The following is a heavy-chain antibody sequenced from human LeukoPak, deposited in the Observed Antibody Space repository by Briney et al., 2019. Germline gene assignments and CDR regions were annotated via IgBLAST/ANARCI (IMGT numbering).Heavy chain of an antibody. CDR3: AREAVAGTRGKAG. V-gene: IGHV4-30-4*01. CDR2: IYYSGST. Sequence: SQTLSLTCTVSGGSISSGDYYWSWIRQPPGRGLEWIGYIYYSGSTYYNLSLKSRVTISVDTSKNQFSLKLSSVTAADTAVYYCAREAVAGTRGKAGWGQGTLVTVSS. CDR1: GGSISSGDYY. J-gene: IGHJ4*02. D-gene: IGHD6-19*01.